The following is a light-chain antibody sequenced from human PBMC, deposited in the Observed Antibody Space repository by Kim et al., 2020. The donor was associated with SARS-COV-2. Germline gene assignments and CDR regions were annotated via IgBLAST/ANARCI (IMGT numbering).Light chain of an antibody. V-gene: IGLV6-57*03. CDR1: RGSIADNY. J-gene: IGLJ2*01. CDR3: QSYNRDNVL. CDR2: EDD. Sequence: GKTVTISCTRSRGSIADNYVQWYQQRPGGVPTAVIYEDDQRPSGVSDRFSGSIDNSSNSASLTISGLRTEDEADYYCQSYNRDNVLFGGGTQLTVL.